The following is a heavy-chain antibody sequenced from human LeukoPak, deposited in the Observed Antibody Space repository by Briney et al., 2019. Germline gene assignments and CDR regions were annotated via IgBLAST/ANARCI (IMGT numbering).Heavy chain of an antibody. CDR2: MYPNSGNT. CDR3: AREGYYDTSGYYYMDV. J-gene: IGHJ6*03. CDR1: GYTLTSYD. V-gene: IGHV1-8*01. Sequence: GASVKVSCKASGYTLTSYDINWVRQAAGQGLEWMGWMYPNSGNTGYAQKFQGRVTMTRNTSISTAYMELSSLRSEDTAVYYCAREGYYDTSGYYYMDVWGKGTTVTVSS. D-gene: IGHD3-22*01.